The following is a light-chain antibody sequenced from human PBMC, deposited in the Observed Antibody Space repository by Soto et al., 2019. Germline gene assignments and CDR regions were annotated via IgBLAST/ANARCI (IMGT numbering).Light chain of an antibody. CDR1: QSVTTNY. V-gene: IGKV3-20*01. CDR3: QQYGNSPRYS. CDR2: GTT. Sequence: EIVLTQSPGTLSLSLGERATLPCRASQSVTTNYFACYQQKPGQPPRSLIYGTTNRATGIPDRFSGSGSGTDFTLTISRLEPEDFAVYYCQQYGNSPRYSFGQGTKVEIK. J-gene: IGKJ2*03.